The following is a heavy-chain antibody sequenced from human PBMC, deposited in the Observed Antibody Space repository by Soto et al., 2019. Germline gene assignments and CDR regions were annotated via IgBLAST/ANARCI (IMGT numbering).Heavy chain of an antibody. CDR2: LSAYNGDT. CDR3: ARWSAIVGGAEALDV. J-gene: IGHJ3*01. D-gene: IGHD1-26*01. CDR1: GYTFINYG. Sequence: QVQLVQSGAEVKKPGASVRVSCKTYGYTFINYGITWVRQAPGQGLEWMGWLSAYNGDTSSSEKLQDRFTMTTDTSTNTVYMDLRGLTSDDTAVYYCARWSAIVGGAEALDVWGQGTMVIVSS. V-gene: IGHV1-18*01.